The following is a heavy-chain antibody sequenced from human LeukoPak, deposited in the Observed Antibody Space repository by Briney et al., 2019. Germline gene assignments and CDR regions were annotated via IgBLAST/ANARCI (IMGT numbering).Heavy chain of an antibody. CDR3: AKVGRGQLVEAFDI. D-gene: IGHD1-26*01. CDR1: GFIHDNYG. Sequence: GGSLTHSRAACGFIHDNYGMHWLRPPPPKERAGLAVISHDGSNKYYGDFVKVRFTNSRDNSKITVYLQIDAVRPEYTGIYYCAKVGRGQLVEAFDIWGQGTMVTVSS. V-gene: IGHV3-30*18. J-gene: IGHJ3*02. CDR2: ISHDGSNK.